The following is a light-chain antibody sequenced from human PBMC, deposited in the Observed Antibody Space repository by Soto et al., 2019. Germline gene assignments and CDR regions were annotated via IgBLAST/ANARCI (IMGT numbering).Light chain of an antibody. V-gene: IGKV3-15*01. J-gene: IGKJ1*01. CDR2: RAS. CDR1: QTIYSN. CDR3: QQYQNLWT. Sequence: MSQSPATLSVSPGERATLSCRASQTIYSNVAWYQQRPGQAPRLLLYRASARATGIPARFSGSGSGTEFTLTIGSLQSEDSAVYYCQQYQNLWTFGQGTKVDI.